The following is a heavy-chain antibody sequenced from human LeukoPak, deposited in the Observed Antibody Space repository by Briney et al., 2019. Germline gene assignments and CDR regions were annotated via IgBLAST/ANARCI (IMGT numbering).Heavy chain of an antibody. D-gene: IGHD3-3*01. CDR3: ARVPRFLEWLLDNNYYYYYMDV. V-gene: IGHV3-33*01. CDR2: IWYDGSNK. CDR1: GFTFSSYG. J-gene: IGHJ6*03. Sequence: GGSLRLSCAASGFTFSSYGMHWVRQAPGKGLEWVAVIWYDGSNKYYADSVKGRFTISRDNSKNTLYLQMNSLRAEDTAVYYCARVPRFLEWLLDNNYYYYYMDVWGKGTTVTVSS.